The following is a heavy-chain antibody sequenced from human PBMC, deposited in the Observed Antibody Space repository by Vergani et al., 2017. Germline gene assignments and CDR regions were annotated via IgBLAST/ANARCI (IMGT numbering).Heavy chain of an antibody. CDR3: ARVQLGEEGMDV. J-gene: IGHJ6*02. V-gene: IGHV4-59*01. D-gene: IGHD3-16*01. CDR1: GGPISSYY. Sequence: QVQLQESGPGLVKPSETLSLTCTVPGGPISSYYWSWIRQPPGKGLEWIGYIYYSGSTDYNPSLKSRVTISVDTSKNQFSLKLSSVTAADTAVYYCARVQLGEEGMDVWGQGTTVTVSS. CDR2: IYYSGST.